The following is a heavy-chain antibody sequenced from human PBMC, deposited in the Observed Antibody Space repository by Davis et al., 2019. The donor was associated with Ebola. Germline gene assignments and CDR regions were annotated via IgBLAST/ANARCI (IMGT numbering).Heavy chain of an antibody. D-gene: IGHD3-3*01. J-gene: IGHJ6*02. V-gene: IGHV3-7*01. Sequence: GGSLRLSCAASGFTFSSYWMSWVRQAPGKGLEWVANIKQDGREKYYLDSVKRRFILSRHNANNSPYLQMNSLRAEDTDVYSGARDPQYYDLWSGYDVGYDGFDVWGQGTTVTVSS. CDR1: GFTFSSYW. CDR2: IKQDGREK. CDR3: ARDPQYYDLWSGYDVGYDGFDV.